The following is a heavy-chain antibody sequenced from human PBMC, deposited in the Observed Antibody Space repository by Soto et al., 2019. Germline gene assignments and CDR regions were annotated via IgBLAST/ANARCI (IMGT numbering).Heavy chain of an antibody. CDR1: GGTFGTSA. V-gene: IGHV1-69*12. CDR3: SRDGDPQSAFLRGPLGGGGFDP. CDR2: IVPMFGTA. D-gene: IGHD3-3*01. J-gene: IGHJ5*01. Sequence: QVHLVQSGAEVKKPGSSVKVSCKASGGTFGTSAIAWVRQAPGQGLEWMGGIVPMFGTANYAQRFQGRVTIIADASTTTAYMEVNSLRFEDTAVYFCSRDGDPQSAFLRGPLGGGGFDPWGQGTLVTVSS.